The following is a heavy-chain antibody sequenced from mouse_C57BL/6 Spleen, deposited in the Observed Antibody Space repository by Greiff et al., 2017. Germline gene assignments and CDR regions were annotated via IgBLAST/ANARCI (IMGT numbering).Heavy chain of an antibody. Sequence: EVQLVESGEGLVKPGGSLKLSCAASGFTFSSYAMSWVRQTPEKRLEWVAYISSGGDYIYYADTVKGRFTISRDNARNTLYLQMSSLKSEDTAMYYCTRAYGYFYYCDYWGQGTTLTVSS. CDR1: GFTFSSYA. CDR2: ISSGGDYI. CDR3: TRAYGYFYYCDY. V-gene: IGHV5-9-1*02. J-gene: IGHJ2*01. D-gene: IGHD2-2*01.